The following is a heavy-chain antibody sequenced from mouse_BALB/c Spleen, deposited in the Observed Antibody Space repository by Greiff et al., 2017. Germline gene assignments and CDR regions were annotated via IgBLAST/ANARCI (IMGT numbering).Heavy chain of an antibody. D-gene: IGHD2-3*01. CDR3: ARLDGPAWFAY. J-gene: IGHJ3*01. CDR2: ISSGGSYT. V-gene: IGHV5-6*01. Sequence: EVQLVESGGDLVKPGGSLKLSCAASGFTFSSYGMSWVRQTPDKRLEWVATISSGGSYTYYPDSVKGRFTISRDNAKNTLYLQMSSLKSEDTAMYYCARLDGPAWFAYWGQGTLVTVSA. CDR1: GFTFSSYG.